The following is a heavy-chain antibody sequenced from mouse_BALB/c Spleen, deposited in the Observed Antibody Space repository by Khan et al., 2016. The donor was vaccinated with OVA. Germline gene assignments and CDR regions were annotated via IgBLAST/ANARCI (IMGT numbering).Heavy chain of an antibody. CDR2: ILPGSGST. D-gene: IGHD2-9*01. V-gene: IGHV1-9*01. CDR3: ASPPLLWLSLYAMDY. Sequence: QVQLQQSGAELMKPGASVKISCKATGYTFSSYWIEWVKQRPGHGLEWIGEILPGSGSTNYNEKFKGKATFTADTSSNTAYMQLSSLTSEDSAVYYCASPPLLWLSLYAMDYWGQGTSVTVSS. J-gene: IGHJ4*01. CDR1: GYTFSSYW.